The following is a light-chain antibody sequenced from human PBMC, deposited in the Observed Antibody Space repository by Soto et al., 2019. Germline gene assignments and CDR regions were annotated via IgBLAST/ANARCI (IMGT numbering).Light chain of an antibody. Sequence: EIVMTQSPATLSVSPGERATLSCRASQSVSSNLAWYLQKPGQAPRLLIYGASTRATGIPARFGGTGSGTEFTLTISSLQSEDFAVYYCQQYNNWLGTFGQGTKVEIK. J-gene: IGKJ1*01. CDR2: GAS. V-gene: IGKV3-15*01. CDR1: QSVSSN. CDR3: QQYNNWLGT.